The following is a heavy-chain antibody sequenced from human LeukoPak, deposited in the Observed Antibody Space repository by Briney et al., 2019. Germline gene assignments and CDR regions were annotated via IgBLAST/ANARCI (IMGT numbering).Heavy chain of an antibody. D-gene: IGHD5-18*01. Sequence: SSETLSLTCTVSGGSISSSSYYWGWIRQPPGKGLEWIGSIYYSGSTYYNPSLKSRVTISVETSKNQFSLKLSSVTAADTPVYYCARQYSYGSAFGIWGQGTMVTVSS. V-gene: IGHV4-39*07. J-gene: IGHJ3*02. CDR2: IYYSGST. CDR3: ARQYSYGSAFGI. CDR1: GGSISSSSYY.